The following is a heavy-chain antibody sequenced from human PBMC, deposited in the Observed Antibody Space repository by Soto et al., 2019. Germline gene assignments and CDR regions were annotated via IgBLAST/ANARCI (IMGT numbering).Heavy chain of an antibody. J-gene: IGHJ3*02. CDR1: GGSISSYY. V-gene: IGHV4-59*08. Sequence: SETLSLTCTVSGGSISSYYWSWIRQPPGKGLEWIGYIYYSGSTNYNPSLRSRVTISVDTSKNQFSLKLSSVTAADTAVYYCANTYYDILTGYHDAFDIWGQGTMVTVSS. CDR3: ANTYYDILTGYHDAFDI. D-gene: IGHD3-9*01. CDR2: IYYSGST.